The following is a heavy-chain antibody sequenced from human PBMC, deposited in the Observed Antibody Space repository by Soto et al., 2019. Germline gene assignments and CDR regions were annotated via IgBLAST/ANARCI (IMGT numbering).Heavy chain of an antibody. D-gene: IGHD3-10*01. CDR2: INHSGST. CDR3: ARALVTYYYGSGSYRAFDI. CDR1: GGSFSGYY. Sequence: PSETLSLTCAVYGGSFSGYYWSWIRQPPGKGLEWIGEINHSGSTNYNPSLKSRVTISVDTSKNQFSLKLSSVTAADTAVYYCARALVTYYYGSGSYRAFDIWGQGTMVT. J-gene: IGHJ3*02. V-gene: IGHV4-34*01.